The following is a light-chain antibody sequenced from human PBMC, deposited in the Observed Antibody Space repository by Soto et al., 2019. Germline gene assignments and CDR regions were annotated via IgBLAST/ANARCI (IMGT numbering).Light chain of an antibody. CDR1: QSLIHSDGNTY. CDR2: EVS. J-gene: IGKJ1*01. CDR3: MQGTHWPWT. V-gene: IGKV2-30*02. Sequence: DVVMTQSPLSLPVTLGQPASISCRSSQSLIHSDGNTYLSWFQQRPGQSPRRLIYEVSDRDSGVPDRFSGSWSGTDFTLKISRVEAEDVGFYYCMQGTHWPWTFGQGTEVEI.